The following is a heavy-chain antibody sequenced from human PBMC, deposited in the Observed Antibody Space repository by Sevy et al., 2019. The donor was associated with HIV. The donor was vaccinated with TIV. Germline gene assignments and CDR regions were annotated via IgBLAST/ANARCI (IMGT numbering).Heavy chain of an antibody. D-gene: IGHD3-9*01. CDR1: GFTSSSYA. CDR3: ARDRATSATGTLFDY. V-gene: IGHV3-23*01. CDR2: LSDSGVST. J-gene: IGHJ4*02. Sequence: SLRLSCAASGFTSSSYAMSWVRQPPGRGLEWVSTLSDSGVSTYYADSVKGRFTISRDNSKNILYLQMNSLRAEDTAVYYCARDRATSATGTLFDYWGQGTLVTVSS.